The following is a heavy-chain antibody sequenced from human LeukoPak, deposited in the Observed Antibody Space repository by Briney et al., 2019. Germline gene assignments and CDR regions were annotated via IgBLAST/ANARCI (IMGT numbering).Heavy chain of an antibody. Sequence: GGSLRLPCAASGFTFSSYEMNWVRQAPGKGLEWVSYISSSSSTIFYADSVRGRFTISRDNAKNSLYLQMNSLRAEDTAVYYCAREDRRYGAFDIWGHGTMVTVSS. CDR2: ISSSSSTI. D-gene: IGHD1-1*01. CDR1: GFTFSSYE. J-gene: IGHJ3*02. V-gene: IGHV3-48*03. CDR3: AREDRRYGAFDI.